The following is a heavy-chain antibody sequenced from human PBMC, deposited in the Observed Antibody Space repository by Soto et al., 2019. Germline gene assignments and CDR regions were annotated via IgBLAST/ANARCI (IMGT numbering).Heavy chain of an antibody. CDR2: IKHDGSEE. CDR3: VRDSRGANFDY. CDR1: GFTFDLHW. D-gene: IGHD2-15*01. Sequence: GGSLRLSCAASGFTFDLHWMTWVRQAPGKGPEWVASIKHDGSEEYYMDSVKGRFTIFRDNTRNSVYLQLSRLRAEDTAMYFCVRDSRGANFDYWGQGALVTVSS. V-gene: IGHV3-7*01. J-gene: IGHJ4*02.